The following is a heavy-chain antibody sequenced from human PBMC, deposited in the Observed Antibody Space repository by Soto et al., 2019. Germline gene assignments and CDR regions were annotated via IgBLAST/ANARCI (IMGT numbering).Heavy chain of an antibody. CDR1: GFTFSSYA. CDR3: AKCRGVVVAATLPNWFDP. CDR2: ISGSGGST. Sequence: EVQLLESGGGLVQPGGSLRLSCAASGFTFSSYAMSWVRQAPGKGLEWVSAISGSGGSTYYADSVKGRFTISRDNSKNTLYLQMNSLRADDTAVYYRAKCRGVVVAATLPNWFDPWGQGTLVTVSS. V-gene: IGHV3-23*01. J-gene: IGHJ5*02. D-gene: IGHD2-15*01.